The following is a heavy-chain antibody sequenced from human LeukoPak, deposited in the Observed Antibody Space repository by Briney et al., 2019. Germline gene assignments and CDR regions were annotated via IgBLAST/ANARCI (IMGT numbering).Heavy chain of an antibody. CDR3: AREGVTDFDY. J-gene: IGHJ4*02. V-gene: IGHV3-21*01. Sequence: PGGSLRLSCAASGFTFSSYSMNWVRQAPGKGLEWVSSISSSSYIYYADSVKGRFTISRDSAKNSLYLQMNSLRAEDTAVYYCAREGVTDFDYWGQGTLVTVSS. CDR1: GFTFSSYS. CDR2: ISSSSYI. D-gene: IGHD2-21*02.